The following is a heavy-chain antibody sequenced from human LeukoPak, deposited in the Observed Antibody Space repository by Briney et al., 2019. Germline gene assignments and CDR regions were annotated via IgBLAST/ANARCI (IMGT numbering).Heavy chain of an antibody. J-gene: IGHJ4*02. CDR3: ASYYDY. V-gene: IGHV3-7*03. CDR2: INQDGSEK. CDR1: GFTFSSHW. Sequence: GGSLRLSCAASGFTFSSHWMNWVRQAPGKGLEWVANINQDGSEKYYVDSVKGRFTISRDNAKNSLYLQMNSLRAEDTAVYYCASYYDYWGQGTLVTVSS. D-gene: IGHD3-10*01.